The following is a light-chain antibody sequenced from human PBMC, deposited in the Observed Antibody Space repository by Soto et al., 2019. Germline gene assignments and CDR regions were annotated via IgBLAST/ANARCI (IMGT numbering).Light chain of an antibody. Sequence: QSALTQPASVYGSPGQSITISCTGTSSDVGGYNYVSWYQHHPGKAPKLMIYDVTHRPSGISCRFSGSKSGNTASLTISRLEAEDEDDYYCSSYTSSNTVLFGAGTKLTVL. CDR2: DVT. J-gene: IGLJ2*01. CDR3: SSYTSSNTVL. V-gene: IGLV2-14*03. CDR1: SSDVGGYNY.